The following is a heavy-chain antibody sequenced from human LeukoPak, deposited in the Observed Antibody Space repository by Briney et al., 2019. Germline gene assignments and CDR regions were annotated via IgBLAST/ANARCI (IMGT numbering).Heavy chain of an antibody. J-gene: IGHJ5*02. CDR1: GYSISSGYY. V-gene: IGHV4-38-2*02. CDR2: THHSGTT. CDR3: ARLNKPGWFDP. Sequence: SSETLSLTCTVSGYSISSGYYWGWIRQPPGKGLEWVGSTHHSGTTYYNPSLKSRLTISVDTSKNQFSLKLTSVTAADTAVYYCARLNKPGWFDPWGQGTLVTVSS. D-gene: IGHD1-14*01.